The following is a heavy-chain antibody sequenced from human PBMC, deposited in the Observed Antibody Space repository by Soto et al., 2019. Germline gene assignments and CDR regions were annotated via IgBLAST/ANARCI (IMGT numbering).Heavy chain of an antibody. J-gene: IGHJ4*02. D-gene: IGHD5-18*01. CDR1: GFSFNTYA. V-gene: IGHV3-23*01. Sequence: EVQLLESGGGLVQPGGSLSLSCTASGFSFNTYAVSWVRKAPGKGLEWISTISDSGSGTFYADSVEGRLTISRDNSKRTVYLQMSSLRAEDTAVYFCALLSRRYTFGFNSPFDFWGQGTLVTVSS. CDR3: ALLSRRYTFGFNSPFDF. CDR2: ISDSGSGT.